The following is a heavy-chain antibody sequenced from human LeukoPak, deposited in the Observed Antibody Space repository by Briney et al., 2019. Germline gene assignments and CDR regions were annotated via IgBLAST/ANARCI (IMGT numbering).Heavy chain of an antibody. V-gene: IGHV4-38-2*01. CDR3: ARQSGSYYGHAFDI. J-gene: IGHJ3*02. Sequence: SETLSLTCAVSGYSISSGYYWGWIRQPPGKGLEWIGSIYHSGSTYYNPSLKSRVTISVDTSKNQFSLELSSVTAADTAVYYCARQSGSYYGHAFDIWGQGTMVTVSS. CDR2: IYHSGST. D-gene: IGHD1-26*01. CDR1: GYSISSGYY.